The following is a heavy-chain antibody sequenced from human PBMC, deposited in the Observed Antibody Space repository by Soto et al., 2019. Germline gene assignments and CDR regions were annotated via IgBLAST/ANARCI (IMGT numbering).Heavy chain of an antibody. CDR3: ARDQLYSSSWSDY. CDR2: IWYDGSNK. CDR1: GFTFRSYG. Sequence: QVQLVESGGGVVQPGRSLRLSCAASGFTFRSYGMHWVRQAPGKGLEWVAVIWYDGSNKYYADSVKGRFTISRDNSKNTLYLQVNSLRAEDTAVYYCARDQLYSSSWSDYWGQGTLVTVSS. V-gene: IGHV3-33*01. J-gene: IGHJ4*02. D-gene: IGHD6-13*01.